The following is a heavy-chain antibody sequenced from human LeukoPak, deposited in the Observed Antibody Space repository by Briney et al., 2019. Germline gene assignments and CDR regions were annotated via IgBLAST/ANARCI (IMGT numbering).Heavy chain of an antibody. D-gene: IGHD3-9*01. J-gene: IGHJ5*02. CDR2: ISSSSSYI. V-gene: IGHV3-21*01. Sequence: PGGSLRLSCAASGFTFSSYSMNWVRQAPGKGLEWVSSISSSSSYIYYADSVKGRFTISRDNAKNPLYLQMNSLRAEDTAVYYCARGDILTGYFSAGNWFDPWGQGTPVTVSS. CDR3: ARGDILTGYFSAGNWFDP. CDR1: GFTFSSYS.